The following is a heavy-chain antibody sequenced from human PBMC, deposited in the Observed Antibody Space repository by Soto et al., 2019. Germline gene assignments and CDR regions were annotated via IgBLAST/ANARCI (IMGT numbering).Heavy chain of an antibody. CDR3: ARDVAATALAYYYGMDV. Sequence: PSETLSLTCTFSGGSISIYYWGWIRQPPGRGLEWIGYIYYSGSTNYNPSLKSRVTISVDTSKNQFSLKLRSVTAADTAVYYCARDVAATALAYYYGMDVWGQGTTVTVSS. D-gene: IGHD2-15*01. CDR2: IYYSGST. J-gene: IGHJ6*01. V-gene: IGHV4-59*01. CDR1: GGSISIYY.